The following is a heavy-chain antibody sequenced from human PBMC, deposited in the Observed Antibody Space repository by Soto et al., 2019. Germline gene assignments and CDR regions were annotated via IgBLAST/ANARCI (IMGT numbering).Heavy chain of an antibody. Sequence: EVQLLESGGGLVQPGGSLRLSCAASGFTFSNYAMSWVRQAPGKGLEWVSVISGSGSSTYYADSVKGRFSISRDHSKNTLYLQMSSVRAEDTAVYYCARRSPSWAFDIWGQGTMVTVSS. J-gene: IGHJ3*02. CDR3: ARRSPSWAFDI. V-gene: IGHV3-23*01. D-gene: IGHD2-15*01. CDR1: GFTFSNYA. CDR2: ISGSGSST.